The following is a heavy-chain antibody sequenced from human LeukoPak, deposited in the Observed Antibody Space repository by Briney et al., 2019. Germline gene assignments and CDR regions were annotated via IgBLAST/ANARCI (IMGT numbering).Heavy chain of an antibody. J-gene: IGHJ6*02. D-gene: IGHD6-13*01. CDR1: GGSLSSSSYY. V-gene: IGHV4-39*01. CDR2: IYYSGST. Sequence: SETLSLTCTVSGGSLSSSSYYWGWIRQPPGRGLEWLGSIYYSGSTYYNPSLKSRVTISVDTSKNQFSLKLSSVTAADTAVYYCARMDSSSWYGDYYYGMDVWGQGTTVTVSS. CDR3: ARMDSSSWYGDYYYGMDV.